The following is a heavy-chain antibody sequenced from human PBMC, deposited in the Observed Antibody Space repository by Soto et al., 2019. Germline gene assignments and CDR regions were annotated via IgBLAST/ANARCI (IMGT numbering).Heavy chain of an antibody. J-gene: IGHJ3*02. CDR1: GFTFSSYA. CDR2: ISGSGGST. D-gene: IGHD2-2*01. CDR3: AKDASGYCSSTSCYDAFDI. V-gene: IGHV3-23*01. Sequence: GGSLRLSCAASGFTFSSYAMSWVRQAPGKGLEWVSAISGSGGSTYYADSVKGRFTISRDNSKNTLYLQMNSLRAEDTAVYYGAKDASGYCSSTSCYDAFDIWGQGTMVTVSS.